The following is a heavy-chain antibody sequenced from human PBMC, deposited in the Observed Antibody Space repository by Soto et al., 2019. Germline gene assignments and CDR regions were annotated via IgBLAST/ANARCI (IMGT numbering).Heavy chain of an antibody. CDR3: ARDHTVRGVRYYFDY. J-gene: IGHJ4*02. Sequence: QVQLVQSGAEVKKPGASVKVSCKASGYTFTSYAMHWVRQAPGQRLEWMGWINAGNGNTKYSQKFQGRVTITRDTSASTAYMELSSLRSEDTAVYYCARDHTVRGVRYYFDYWGQGTLVTVSS. CDR1: GYTFTSYA. V-gene: IGHV1-3*01. D-gene: IGHD3-10*01. CDR2: INAGNGNT.